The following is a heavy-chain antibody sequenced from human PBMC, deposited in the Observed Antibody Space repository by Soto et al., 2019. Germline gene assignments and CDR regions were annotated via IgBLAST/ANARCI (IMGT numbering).Heavy chain of an antibody. J-gene: IGHJ6*02. D-gene: IGHD3-3*01. CDR1: GGSVSSGSYY. V-gene: IGHV4-61*03. CDR3: ANGRSTIYGVVIRFYFYGIDV. Sequence: SETLSLTCTVSGGSVSSGSYYWSWIRQPPGKGLEWIGYIYYSGSTNYNPSLKRPVTISVDKSKNHFSLKLSSAAAADMAVYDGANGRSTIYGVVIRFYFYGIDVWGQGNTVTVSS. CDR2: IYYSGST.